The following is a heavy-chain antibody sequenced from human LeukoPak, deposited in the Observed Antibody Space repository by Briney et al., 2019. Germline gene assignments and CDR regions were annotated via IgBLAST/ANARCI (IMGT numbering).Heavy chain of an antibody. J-gene: IGHJ4*02. CDR3: ARGGYSSGWSVFDY. V-gene: IGHV1-2*04. CDR2: INPNSGGT. D-gene: IGHD6-19*01. Sequence: ASVKVSCKASGYTFTGYYMHWVRQAPGQGLEWMGWINPNSGGTNYAQKFQGWVTMTRDTSISTAHMELSRLRSDDTAVYYCARGGYSSGWSVFDYWGQGTLVTVSS. CDR1: GYTFTGYY.